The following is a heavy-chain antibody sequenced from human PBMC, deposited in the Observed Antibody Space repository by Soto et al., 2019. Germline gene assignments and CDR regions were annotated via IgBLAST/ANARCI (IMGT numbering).Heavy chain of an antibody. CDR3: EREVVAALEYNWFDP. CDR2: ISYDGSNK. V-gene: IGHV3-30-3*01. D-gene: IGHD2-15*01. J-gene: IGHJ5*02. Sequence: PGGSLRLSCAASGFTFSSYAMHWVRQAPGKGLEWVAVISYDGSNKYYADSVKGRFTISRDNSKNTLYLQMNSLRAEDTAVYYCEREVVAALEYNWFDPWGQGTLVTVSS. CDR1: GFTFSSYA.